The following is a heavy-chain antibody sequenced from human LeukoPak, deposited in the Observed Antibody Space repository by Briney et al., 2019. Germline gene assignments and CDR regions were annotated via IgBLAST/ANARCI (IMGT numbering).Heavy chain of an antibody. Sequence: SETLSLTCTVSGGSISSSSSYWGWIRQPPGKGLEWIGTIYYSGSTYYNPSLNSRVTISVDTSENQFSLKLSSVTAADTAVYYCARHLRAAAVPCYFDYWGQGTLVTVSS. V-gene: IGHV4-39*01. D-gene: IGHD6-13*01. CDR3: ARHLRAAAVPCYFDY. CDR2: IYYSGST. J-gene: IGHJ4*02. CDR1: GGSISSSSSY.